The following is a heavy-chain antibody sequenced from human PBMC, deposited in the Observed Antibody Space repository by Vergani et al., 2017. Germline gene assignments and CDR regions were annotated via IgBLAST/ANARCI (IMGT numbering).Heavy chain of an antibody. CDR2: IYTSGRT. Sequence: QVQLQESGPGLVKPSQTLSLTCTDSGGSISRGSYYWGWNRQPAGKGLEWIGRIYTSGRTNYKPSLKNRVTISVDTSTSQFSLKLSSVTAADTALYYCARDYGGTFDYWGQGTLVTVAS. CDR1: GGSISRGSYY. D-gene: IGHD4-23*01. V-gene: IGHV4-61*02. CDR3: ARDYGGTFDY. J-gene: IGHJ4*02.